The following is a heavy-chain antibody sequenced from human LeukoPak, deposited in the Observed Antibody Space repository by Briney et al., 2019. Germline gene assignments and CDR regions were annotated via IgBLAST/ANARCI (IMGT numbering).Heavy chain of an antibody. V-gene: IGHV5-51*01. Sequence: GESLKISCKGSGYSFTSYWIGWVRQMPRKGLEWMGIIYPGDSDTRYSPSFQGQVTISADKSISTAYLQWSSLKASDTAMYYCARTYYDILTGYEYYFDYWGQGTLVTVSS. CDR3: ARTYYDILTGYEYYFDY. J-gene: IGHJ4*02. D-gene: IGHD3-9*01. CDR2: IYPGDSDT. CDR1: GYSFTSYW.